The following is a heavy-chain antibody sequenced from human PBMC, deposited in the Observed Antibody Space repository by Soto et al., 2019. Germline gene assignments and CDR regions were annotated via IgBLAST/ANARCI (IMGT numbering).Heavy chain of an antibody. Sequence: SGPTLANPTETLTLTCAVSGCSVSTSVLGVGWIRHAPGKALEWLALIYWNDDKRYSPSLKSRLTITKDTSKNQVVLTMTNMDPVDTATYYCAHTNEQQLDTNWFDPWGQGTLVTVSS. CDR2: IYWNDDK. CDR3: AHTNEQQLDTNWFDP. D-gene: IGHD6-13*01. J-gene: IGHJ5*02. V-gene: IGHV2-5*01. CDR1: GCSVSTSVLG.